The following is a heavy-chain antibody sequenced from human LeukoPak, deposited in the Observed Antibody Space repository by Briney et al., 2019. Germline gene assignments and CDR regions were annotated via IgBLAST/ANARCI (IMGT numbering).Heavy chain of an antibody. V-gene: IGHV1-46*01. J-gene: IGHJ6*03. Sequence: GASVKITCKATGYTFTNYFIHWVRQAPGQGLEWMGVINPSGGSSNYAQKFQGRVTVTRDMSTSTVYMELSSLRSEDTAVYFCAREAYYYDSSDPPEAMDVWGKGTTVTVSS. CDR1: GYTFTNYF. CDR3: AREAYYYDSSDPPEAMDV. CDR2: INPSGGSS. D-gene: IGHD3-22*01.